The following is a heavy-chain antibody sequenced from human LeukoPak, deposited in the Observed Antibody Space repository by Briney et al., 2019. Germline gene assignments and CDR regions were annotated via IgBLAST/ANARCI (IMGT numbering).Heavy chain of an antibody. J-gene: IGHJ3*02. D-gene: IGHD4-17*01. CDR3: ARDASYGDYSDAFDI. CDR1: GYSISSGYY. Sequence: SETLSLTCTVSGYSISSGYYWGWIRPPPGKGLGWIGSIYHSGSTYYNPSLKSRVTISVDTSKNQFSLKLSSVTAADTAVYYCARDASYGDYSDAFDIWGQGTMVTVSS. CDR2: IYHSGST. V-gene: IGHV4-38-2*02.